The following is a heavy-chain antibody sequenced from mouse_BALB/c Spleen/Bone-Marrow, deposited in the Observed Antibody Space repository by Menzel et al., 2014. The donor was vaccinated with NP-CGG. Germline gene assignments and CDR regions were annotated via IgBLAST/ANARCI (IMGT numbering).Heavy chain of an antibody. V-gene: IGHV2-9*02. CDR3: TRVTSSAVGAMDY. CDR1: GFSLTNYG. CDR2: IWAGGST. D-gene: IGHD3-2*02. J-gene: IGHJ4*01. Sequence: VKLMESGPGLVAPSQSLSITCTVSGFSLTNYGVHWVRRPPGKGLEWLGVIWAGGSTNYNSALMSRLSISKDNSKSQVFLKMNSLQTDDTAMYYCTRVTSSAVGAMDYWGQGTSVTVSS.